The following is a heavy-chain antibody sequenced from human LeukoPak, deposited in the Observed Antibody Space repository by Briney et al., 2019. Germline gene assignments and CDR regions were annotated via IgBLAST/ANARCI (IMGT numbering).Heavy chain of an antibody. CDR1: GGSINSGDSY. CDR3: ARDFCSTSCIDY. J-gene: IGHJ4*02. D-gene: IGHD2-2*01. Sequence: SQTLSLTCTVSGGSINSGDSYWGWLRHPPGKGLEWIGYIYYSGSTYYNPSLRSRVAISVDTSRNQLSLKLSSVTAADTAVYYCARDFCSTSCIDYGGQGTLVTVSS. V-gene: IGHV4-30-4*08. CDR2: IYYSGST.